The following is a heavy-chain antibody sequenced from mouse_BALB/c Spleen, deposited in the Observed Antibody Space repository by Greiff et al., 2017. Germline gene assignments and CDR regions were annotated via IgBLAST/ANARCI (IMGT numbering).Heavy chain of an antibody. CDR1: GFTFNTYA. CDR2: IRSKSNNYAT. Sequence: EVQLVESGGGLVQPKGSLKLSCAASGFTFNTYAMNWVRQAPGKGLEWVARIRSKSNNYATYYADSVKDRFTISRDDSQSMLYLQMNNLKTEDTAMYYCVRHRYDDAMDYWGQGTSVTVSS. CDR3: VRHRYDDAMDY. J-gene: IGHJ4*01. D-gene: IGHD2-14*01. V-gene: IGHV10-1*02.